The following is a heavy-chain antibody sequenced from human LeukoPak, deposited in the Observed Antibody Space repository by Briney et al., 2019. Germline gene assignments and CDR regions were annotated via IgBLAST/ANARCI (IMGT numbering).Heavy chain of an antibody. CDR3: AKERGSTTHFDF. CDR2: ISYDGHT. V-gene: IGHV3-30*18. Sequence: TGRSLRLSCAASGFTFSSYGMHWVRQAPGKGLEGVTVISYDGHTNYVDSVKGRFTISRDNSKNTLYLQMNGLRDEDTAVYYCAKERGSTTHFDFWGQGTLVTVSS. D-gene: IGHD2-2*01. CDR1: GFTFSSYG. J-gene: IGHJ4*02.